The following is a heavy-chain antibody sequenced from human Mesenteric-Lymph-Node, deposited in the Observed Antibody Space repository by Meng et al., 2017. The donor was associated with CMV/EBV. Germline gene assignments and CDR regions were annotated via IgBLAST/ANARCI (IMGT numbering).Heavy chain of an antibody. Sequence: LTSAASGFTFSNYWMHWVRQGPGKGLVWVSRIHFDGTSATYADSVKGRFTISRDNAKNTLYLQMNSLRADDTAVYYCVREVPALRGWFDPWGQGTLVTVSS. J-gene: IGHJ5*02. CDR3: VREVPALRGWFDP. V-gene: IGHV3-74*01. D-gene: IGHD2-2*01. CDR2: IHFDGTSA. CDR1: GFTFSNYW.